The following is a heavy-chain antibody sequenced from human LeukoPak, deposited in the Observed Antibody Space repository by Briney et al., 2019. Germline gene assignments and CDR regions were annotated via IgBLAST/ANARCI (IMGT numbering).Heavy chain of an antibody. CDR2: IKQDGSEK. J-gene: IGHJ4*02. CDR3: ARVGCTTTSCLAN. V-gene: IGHV3-7*01. CDR1: GRTFSRYW. Sequence: GGALRLSCAVYGRTFSRYWMTWGGQAPGKGLELVANIKQDGSEKYYVDSVKARFTISRDNAKTSLYLQMSSVRAEDTAVYYCARVGCTTTSCLANWGQGTLVTVSS. D-gene: IGHD2-2*01.